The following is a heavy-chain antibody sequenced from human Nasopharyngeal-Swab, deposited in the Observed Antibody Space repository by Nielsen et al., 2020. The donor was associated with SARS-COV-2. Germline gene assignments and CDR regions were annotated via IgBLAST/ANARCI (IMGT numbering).Heavy chain of an antibody. D-gene: IGHD4-17*01. J-gene: IGHJ2*01. CDR1: GFTFSNYW. V-gene: IGHV3-7*01. CDR2: IKQDGIDK. CDR3: ARGHTVATHWYFDL. Sequence: GESLKISCAASGFTFSNYWMGWVRQAPGKGPEWVGNIKQDGIDKYYADSVRGRFTISRDNAENALYLRMNSLSAEDTAIYYCARGHTVATHWYFDLWGRGTLVTVSS.